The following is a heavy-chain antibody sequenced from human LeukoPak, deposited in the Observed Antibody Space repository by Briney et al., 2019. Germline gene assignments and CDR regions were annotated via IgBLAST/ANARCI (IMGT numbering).Heavy chain of an antibody. CDR1: GYTFTGYY. CDR3: ARDTVDSSGWYWFDP. J-gene: IGHJ5*02. V-gene: IGHV1-2*02. D-gene: IGHD6-19*01. CDR2: INPNSGGT. Sequence: ASVKVSCKASGYTFTGYYMHWVRQAPGQGLEWMGWINPNSGGTNYAQKFQGRVTMTRDTSISTAHMELSRLRSDDTAVYYCARDTVDSSGWYWFDPWGQGTLVTVSS.